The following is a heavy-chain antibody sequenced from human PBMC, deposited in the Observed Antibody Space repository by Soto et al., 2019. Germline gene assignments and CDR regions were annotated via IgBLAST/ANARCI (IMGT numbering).Heavy chain of an antibody. V-gene: IGHV1-69*06. CDR1: GGTFSSYA. Sequence: SVKVSCKASGGTFSSYAISWVRQAPGQGLEWMGGIIPIFGTANYAQKFQGRVTITADKSTSTAYMELSSLRSEDTAVYYCAFIVVVTAWGNWFDPWGQGTLVTVSS. CDR2: IIPIFGTA. D-gene: IGHD2-21*02. J-gene: IGHJ5*02. CDR3: AFIVVVTAWGNWFDP.